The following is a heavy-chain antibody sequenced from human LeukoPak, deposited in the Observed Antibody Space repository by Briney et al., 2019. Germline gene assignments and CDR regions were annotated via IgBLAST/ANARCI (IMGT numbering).Heavy chain of an antibody. CDR2: INPNSGGT. J-gene: IGHJ4*02. CDR3: ARDAAYYYDSNYFDY. Sequence: ASVKVSCKASGYTFTGYYMHWVRQAPGQGLEWMGWINPNSGGTNYAQKFQGRVTMTRDTSISTAYMKLSRLRSDDTAVYYCARDAAYYYDSNYFDYWGQGTLVTVSS. V-gene: IGHV1-2*02. D-gene: IGHD3-22*01. CDR1: GYTFTGYY.